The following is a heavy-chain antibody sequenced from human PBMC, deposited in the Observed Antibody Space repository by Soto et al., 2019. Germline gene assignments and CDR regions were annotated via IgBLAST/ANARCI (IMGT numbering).Heavy chain of an antibody. J-gene: IGHJ3*02. Sequence: TSETLSLTCTVSGGSINNYYWSWIRQSPGKGLEWIGYVYYSGTTNYNPTLKSRITILVDTSENQFSLKLTSVTAADTAVYYCARHTDDILTGNEALDIWGQGTVVTVS. CDR2: VYYSGTT. D-gene: IGHD3-9*01. CDR3: ARHTDDILTGNEALDI. CDR1: GGSINNYY. V-gene: IGHV4-59*08.